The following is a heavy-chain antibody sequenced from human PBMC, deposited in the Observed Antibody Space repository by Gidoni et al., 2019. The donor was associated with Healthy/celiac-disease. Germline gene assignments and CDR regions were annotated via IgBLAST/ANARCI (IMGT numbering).Heavy chain of an antibody. V-gene: IGHV4-34*01. CDR1: GGSFSGYY. J-gene: IGHJ5*02. CDR3: ARVANWFDP. Sequence: QVQLQQWGAGLLKPSETLSLTCAVYGGSFSGYYWSWIGQPPGKGLEWIGEINHSGSTNYNPSLQRRVTISVDTSKNQFSLKLSSVTAADTAVYYCARVANWFDPWGQGTLVTVSS. CDR2: INHSGST.